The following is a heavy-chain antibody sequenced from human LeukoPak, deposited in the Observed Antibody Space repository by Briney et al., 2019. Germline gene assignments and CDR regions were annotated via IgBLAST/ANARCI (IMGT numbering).Heavy chain of an antibody. V-gene: IGHV4-4*07. J-gene: IGHJ4*02. CDR1: GGSISSYY. D-gene: IGHD6-13*01. CDR2: AHSSGST. CDR3: ATGSGSSWFDY. Sequence: KASETLSLTCTVSGGSISSYYWSWIRQPPGKGLEWIGLAHSSGSTNHNPSLKSRVTMSVDTSKNQFSLKLSSVTAADTAVYYCATGSGSSWFDYWGQGTLVTVSS.